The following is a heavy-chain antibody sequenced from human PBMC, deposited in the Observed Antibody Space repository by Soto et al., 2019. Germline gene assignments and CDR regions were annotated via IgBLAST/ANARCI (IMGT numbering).Heavy chain of an antibody. V-gene: IGHV4-34*01. J-gene: IGHJ4*01. D-gene: IGHD3-9*01. CDR3: ARGPYDILSGSRGYFDY. Sequence: QVQLHQWGAGLLKPSETLSLTCAVYGGSFSGYYWSWIRQPPGKGLEWIGEVSHSGSTKYNPSLESRGTISVDTSKNQFSLRLSSLTAADTAVYYCARGPYDILSGSRGYFDYWGRGILVTVSS. CDR1: GGSFSGYY. CDR2: VSHSGST.